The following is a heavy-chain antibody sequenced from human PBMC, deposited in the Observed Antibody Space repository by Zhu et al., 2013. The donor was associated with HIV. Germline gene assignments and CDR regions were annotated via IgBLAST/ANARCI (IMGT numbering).Heavy chain of an antibody. CDR3: ARDSPPLYYGMDV. V-gene: IGHV3-48*03. Sequence: EVQLVESGGGLVQPGGSLRLSCAASGFTFSSYEMNWVRQAPGKGLEWVSYISSSGTTIYYADSIKGRFTISRDNAKNSLYLQMNSLRAEDTAVYYCARDSPPLYYGMDVWGQGTTVTVSS. J-gene: IGHJ6*02. CDR2: ISSSGTTI. CDR1: GFTFSSYE.